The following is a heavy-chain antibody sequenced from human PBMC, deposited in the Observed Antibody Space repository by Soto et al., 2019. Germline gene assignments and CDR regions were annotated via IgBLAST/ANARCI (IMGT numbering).Heavy chain of an antibody. V-gene: IGHV3-30*18. D-gene: IGHD2-8*01. Sequence: GGSVRLSCAASGFTFSSYGMHWVRQAPGKGLEWVAVISYDGSNKYYAESVKGRFTISRDNSKNTLYLQMNSLRAEDTAVYYCAKGNVGGNCTNGVCYLYYYNGMDVWGQGTTVTVS. CDR3: AKGNVGGNCTNGVCYLYYYNGMDV. J-gene: IGHJ6*02. CDR1: GFTFSSYG. CDR2: ISYDGSNK.